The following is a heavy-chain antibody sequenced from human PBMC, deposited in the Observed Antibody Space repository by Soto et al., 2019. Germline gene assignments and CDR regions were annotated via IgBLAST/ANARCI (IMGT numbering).Heavy chain of an antibody. J-gene: IGHJ5*02. CDR3: ARDRSSSWYVGWFDP. CDR1: GFTFSSYG. V-gene: IGHV3-33*01. D-gene: IGHD6-13*01. CDR2: IWYDGSNK. Sequence: PGESLKISCAASGFTFSSYGMHWVRQAPGKGLEWVAVIWYDGSNKYYADSVKGRFTIPRDNSKNTLYLQMNSLRAEDTAVYYCARDRSSSWYVGWFDPWGQGTLVTVSS.